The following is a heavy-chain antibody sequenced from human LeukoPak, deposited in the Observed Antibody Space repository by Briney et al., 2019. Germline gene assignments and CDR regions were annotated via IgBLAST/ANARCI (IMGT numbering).Heavy chain of an antibody. CDR1: GGSFSGYY. CDR2: INHSGST. CDR3: AGNPSSSWKNRAFDT. D-gene: IGHD6-13*01. Sequence: SETLSLTCAVYGGSFSGYYWSWIRQPPGKGLEWIGEINHSGSTNYNPSLKSRVTISVDTSKNQFSLKLSSVTAADTAVYYCAGNPSSSWKNRAFDTWGQGKMSPSLQ. V-gene: IGHV4-34*01. J-gene: IGHJ3*02.